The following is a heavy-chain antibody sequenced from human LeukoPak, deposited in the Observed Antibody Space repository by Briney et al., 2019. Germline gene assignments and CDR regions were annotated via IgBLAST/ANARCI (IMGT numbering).Heavy chain of an antibody. CDR3: ARLHLAGPFDY. J-gene: IGHJ4*02. D-gene: IGHD3-16*01. V-gene: IGHV4-30-4*01. Sequence: SETLSLTCTVSGGSISSGDYYWSWIRQPPGKGLEWIGYIYYSGSTYYNPSLKSRVTISVDTSKNQFSLKLSSVTAADTAVYYCARLHLAGPFDYWGQGTLVTVSS. CDR2: IYYSGST. CDR1: GGSISSGDYY.